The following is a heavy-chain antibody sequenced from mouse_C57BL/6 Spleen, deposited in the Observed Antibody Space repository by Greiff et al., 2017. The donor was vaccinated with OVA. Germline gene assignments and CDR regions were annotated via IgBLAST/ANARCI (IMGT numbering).Heavy chain of an antibody. CDR2: INPNNGGT. CDR1: GYTFTDYY. D-gene: IGHD1-1*01. CDR3: ARDYYYGSSYKGNY. Sequence: VQLQQSGPELVKPGASVKISCKASGYTFTDYYMNWVKQSHGKSLEWIGDINPNNGGTSYNQKFKGKATLTVDKSSSTAYMELRSLTSEDSAVYYCARDYYYGSSYKGNYWGQGTTLTVSS. V-gene: IGHV1-26*01. J-gene: IGHJ2*01.